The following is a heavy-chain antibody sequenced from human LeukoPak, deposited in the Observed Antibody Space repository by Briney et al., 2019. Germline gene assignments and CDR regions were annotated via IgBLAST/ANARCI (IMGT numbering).Heavy chain of an antibody. CDR2: ISYDGSNK. D-gene: IGHD6-6*01. CDR3: ARGSARAARPFDY. Sequence: GGSLRLSCAASGFTFSSYAMHWVRQAPGKGLEWVAVISYDGSNKYYADSVKGRFTISRDNSKNTLYLQMNSLRAEDTAVYYCARGSARAARPFDYWGQGTLVTVSS. CDR1: GFTFSSYA. J-gene: IGHJ4*02. V-gene: IGHV3-30-3*01.